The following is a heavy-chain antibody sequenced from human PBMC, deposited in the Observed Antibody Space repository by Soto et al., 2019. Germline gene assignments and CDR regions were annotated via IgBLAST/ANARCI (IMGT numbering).Heavy chain of an antibody. J-gene: IGHJ3*02. CDR3: ARDHPRVYAFDI. Sequence: GGSLRLSCAASGFTVSSNYMSWVRQAPGKGLEWVSVIYSGGSTYYADSVKSRFTISRDNSKNTLYLQMNSLRAEDTAVYYCARDHPRVYAFDIWGQGTMVTVSS. CDR2: IYSGGST. CDR1: GFTVSSNY. V-gene: IGHV3-66*02.